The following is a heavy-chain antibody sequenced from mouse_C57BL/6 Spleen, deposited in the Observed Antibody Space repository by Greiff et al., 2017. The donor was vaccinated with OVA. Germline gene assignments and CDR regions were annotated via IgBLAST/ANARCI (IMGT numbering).Heavy chain of an antibody. CDR3: ARHEDYSNYPYYFDY. CDR2: FYPGSGSI. J-gene: IGHJ2*01. V-gene: IGHV1-62-2*01. D-gene: IGHD2-5*01. CDR1: GYTFTEYT. Sequence: QVQLKESGAELVKPGASVKLSCKASGYTFTEYTIHWVKQRSGQGLEWIGWFYPGSGSIKYNEKFKDKATLTADKSSSTVYMELSRLTSEDSAVYFCARHEDYSNYPYYFDYWGQGTTLTVSS.